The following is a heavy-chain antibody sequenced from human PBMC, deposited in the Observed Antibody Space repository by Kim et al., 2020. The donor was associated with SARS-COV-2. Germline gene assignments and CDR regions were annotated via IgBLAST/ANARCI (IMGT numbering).Heavy chain of an antibody. Sequence: TYYSPSLKSRVTISAVTSENQFSLRLASVTAADTAVYYCARLDSRNWPFDFWGRGTLVTVSS. J-gene: IGHJ4*02. CDR3: ARLDSRNWPFDF. CDR2: T. V-gene: IGHV4-39*01. D-gene: IGHD6-13*01.